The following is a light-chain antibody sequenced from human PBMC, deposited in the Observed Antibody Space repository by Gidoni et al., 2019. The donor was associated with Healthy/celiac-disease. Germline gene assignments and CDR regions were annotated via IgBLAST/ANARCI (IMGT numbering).Light chain of an antibody. Sequence: EIVLTPSPGTLALSPGERATLSCSASQSVSSSYLAWYQQKPGQAPRLLIYGASSRATGIPDRFSGSGSGTDFTLTISRLEPEDFAVYYCQQYGSSSGVTFGPGTKVDIK. CDR1: QSVSSSY. CDR2: GAS. V-gene: IGKV3-20*01. J-gene: IGKJ3*01. CDR3: QQYGSSSGVT.